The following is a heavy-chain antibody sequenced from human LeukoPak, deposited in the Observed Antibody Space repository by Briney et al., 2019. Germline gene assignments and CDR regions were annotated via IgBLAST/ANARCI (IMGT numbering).Heavy chain of an antibody. Sequence: SETLSLTCAVYGESFNAYYWNWIRQPPGKGLEWIGEIDDSGSTNYNPSLKSRVTISVDTSKNQFSLKLSFVTAADTAVYYCARHPLQNFDYWGQGTLVTVSS. CDR1: GESFNAYY. CDR2: IDDSGST. J-gene: IGHJ4*02. CDR3: ARHPLQNFDY. V-gene: IGHV4-34*01.